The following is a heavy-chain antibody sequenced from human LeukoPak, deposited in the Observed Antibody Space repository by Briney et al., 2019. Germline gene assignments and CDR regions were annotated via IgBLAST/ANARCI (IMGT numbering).Heavy chain of an antibody. V-gene: IGHV4-30-4*08. Sequence: PSEPLSLTCTVSGGSISSGGYYWSWIRQPPGKGLEWIGYIYYSGSTNYNPSLKSRVTISVDTSKNQFSLKLSSVTAADTAVYYCASRTTSSLYNWFDPWGQGTLVTVSS. D-gene: IGHD1-7*01. CDR2: IYYSGST. CDR3: ASRTTSSLYNWFDP. CDR1: GGSISSGGYY. J-gene: IGHJ5*02.